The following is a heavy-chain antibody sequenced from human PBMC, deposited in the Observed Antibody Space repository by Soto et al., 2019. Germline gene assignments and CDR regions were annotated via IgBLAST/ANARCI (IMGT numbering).Heavy chain of an antibody. J-gene: IGHJ5*02. V-gene: IGHV4-38-2*01. CDR3: ARVEMAGGWFDP. CDR1: GYSISTGFN. Sequence: TLSLTCAVSGYSISTGFNWAWIRQPPGKGLEWIGSIYHSGSTYYNLSLKSRVTISSDASKNQISLKLSSVTAADTAVYYCARVEMAGGWFDPWGQGTLVTVSS. D-gene: IGHD6-19*01. CDR2: IYHSGST.